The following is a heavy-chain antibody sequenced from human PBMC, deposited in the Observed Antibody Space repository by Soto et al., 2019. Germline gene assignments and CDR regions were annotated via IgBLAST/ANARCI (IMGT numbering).Heavy chain of an antibody. Sequence: PSETLSLTCAVYGGSFSGYYWSWIRQPPGKGLEWIGEINHSGSTNYNPSLKSRVTISVDTSKNQFSLKLSSVTAADTAVYYCAGGPIVVVVAAPLGAAFDIWGQGTMVTVSS. D-gene: IGHD2-15*01. V-gene: IGHV4-34*01. CDR2: INHSGST. CDR1: GGSFSGYY. J-gene: IGHJ3*02. CDR3: AGGPIVVVVAAPLGAAFDI.